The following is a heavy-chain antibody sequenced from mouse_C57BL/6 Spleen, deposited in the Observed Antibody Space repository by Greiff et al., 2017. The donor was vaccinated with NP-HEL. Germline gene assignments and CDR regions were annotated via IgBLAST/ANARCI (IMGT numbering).Heavy chain of an antibody. Sequence: QVHVKQSGAELARPGASVKLSCKASGYTFTSYGISWVKQRTGQGLEWIGEIYPRSGNTYYNEKFKGKATLTADKSSSTAYMELRSLTSEDSAVYFCARFAHYDYFDYWGQGTTLTVSS. J-gene: IGHJ2*01. CDR1: GYTFTSYG. V-gene: IGHV1-81*01. CDR3: ARFAHYDYFDY. D-gene: IGHD1-2*01. CDR2: IYPRSGNT.